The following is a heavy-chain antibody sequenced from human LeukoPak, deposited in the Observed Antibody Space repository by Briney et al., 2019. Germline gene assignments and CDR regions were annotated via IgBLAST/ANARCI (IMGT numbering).Heavy chain of an antibody. CDR2: IKSKTDGGTT. V-gene: IGHV3-15*01. CDR1: GSTFTNAW. J-gene: IGHJ4*02. CDR3: TTGRLD. Sequence: GGSLRLSCAASGSTFTNAWMSWVRQAPGKGLEWVGRIKSKTDGGTTDYAASVKGRFTISRDDSKSTLYLQMASLKTEGTAVYYCTTGRLDWGQGTLVIVSS.